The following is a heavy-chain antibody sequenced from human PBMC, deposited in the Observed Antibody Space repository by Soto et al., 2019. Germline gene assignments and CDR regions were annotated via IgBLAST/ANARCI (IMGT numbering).Heavy chain of an antibody. J-gene: IGHJ4*02. V-gene: IGHV3-13*03. Sequence: RLSCPACAFAFSSYDMHCVGQGTGKGLEWVSAIGTAGDTYYPGSVKGLFTISRENAKNSLYLQMNSLRAGDTAVYYCARATMVRGVITGFDYWGQGTMVTVSS. CDR1: AFAFSSYD. CDR3: ARATMVRGVITGFDY. D-gene: IGHD3-10*01. CDR2: IGTAGDT.